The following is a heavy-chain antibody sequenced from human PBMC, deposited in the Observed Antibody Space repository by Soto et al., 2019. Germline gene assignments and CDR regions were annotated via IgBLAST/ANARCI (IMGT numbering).Heavy chain of an antibody. J-gene: IGHJ4*02. V-gene: IGHV3-48*01. CDR2: ISSSSSSI. CDR3: ARVGWELLLDYFDY. D-gene: IGHD1-26*01. Sequence: GGSLRLSCAASGFTFSSYGMHWVRQAPGKGLEWVSYISSSSSSIYYADSVKGRFTISRDNAKNSLYLQMNSLRAEDTAVYYCARVGWELLLDYFDYWGQGSLVTVSS. CDR1: GFTFSSYG.